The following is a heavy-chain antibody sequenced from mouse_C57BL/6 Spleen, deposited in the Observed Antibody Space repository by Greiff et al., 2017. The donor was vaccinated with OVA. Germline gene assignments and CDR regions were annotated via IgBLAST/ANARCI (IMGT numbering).Heavy chain of an antibody. V-gene: IGHV1-61*01. CDR2: IYPSDSET. D-gene: IGHD4-1*01. J-gene: IGHJ1*03. CDR1: GYTFTSHW. Sequence: QVQLQQPGAELVRPGSSVKLSCKASGYTFTSHWMDWVKQRPGQGLEWIGNIYPSDSETHYNQKFKDKATLTADKSSSTAYMELRSLTSEDSAVYYCTRGLNWAWYFDVWGTGTTVTVSS. CDR3: TRGLNWAWYFDV.